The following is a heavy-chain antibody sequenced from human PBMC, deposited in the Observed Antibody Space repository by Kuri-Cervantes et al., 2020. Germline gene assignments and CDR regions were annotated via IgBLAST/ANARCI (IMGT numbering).Heavy chain of an antibody. V-gene: IGHV3-53*01. D-gene: IGHD6-6*01. J-gene: IGHJ4*02. CDR1: GCTFSRYA. CDR3: ARNLAARPILGY. CDR2: IYSGGST. Sequence: GESLKISCAASGCTFSRYAMSWVRQAPGKGLEWVSVIYSGGSTYYADSVKGRFTISKDNSKNKLYLQMNSQRAEDTAVYYCARNLAARPILGYWGQGTLVTVSS.